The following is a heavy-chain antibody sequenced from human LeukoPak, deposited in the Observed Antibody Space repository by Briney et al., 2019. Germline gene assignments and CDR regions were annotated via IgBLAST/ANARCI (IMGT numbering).Heavy chain of an antibody. CDR2: IYYSGGT. J-gene: IGHJ6*03. D-gene: IGHD6-6*01. Sequence: SETLSLTCTVSGGSINGYYWSWIRQPPGKGLEWIDFIYYSGGTNFNPSLKSRVSMSIDTSTNQFSLKLSSVTAADTAVYYCARVRQLPAWGYYYMDVWGKGTTVTVSS. CDR3: ARVRQLPAWGYYYMDV. CDR1: GGSINGYY. V-gene: IGHV4-59*12.